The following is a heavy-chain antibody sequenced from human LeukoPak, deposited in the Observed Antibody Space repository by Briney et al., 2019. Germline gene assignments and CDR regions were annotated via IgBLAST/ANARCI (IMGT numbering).Heavy chain of an antibody. V-gene: IGHV3-21*01. Sequence: PGGSLRLSCAASGFTFSSYSMNWVRQAPGKGLEWVSSISSSSSYIYYADSVEGRFTISRDNAKNSLYLQMNSLRAEDTAVYYCARDFSYSGSYYPNYWGQGTLVTVSS. J-gene: IGHJ4*02. D-gene: IGHD1-26*01. CDR2: ISSSSSYI. CDR3: ARDFSYSGSYYPNY. CDR1: GFTFSSYS.